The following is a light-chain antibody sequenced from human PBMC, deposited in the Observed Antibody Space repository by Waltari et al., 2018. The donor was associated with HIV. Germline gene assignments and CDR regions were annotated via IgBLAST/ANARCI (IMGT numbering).Light chain of an antibody. J-gene: IGKJ1*01. CDR3: QQYGSSPQT. V-gene: IGKV3-20*01. CDR1: QSVSSSY. Sequence: IVLTQSPGTLSLSQGERATLSCRASQSVSSSYLAWYQQKPGQAPRLLIYGASSRATGIPDRFSGSGSGTDFTLTISRLEPEDFAVYYCQQYGSSPQTFGQGTKVEIK. CDR2: GAS.